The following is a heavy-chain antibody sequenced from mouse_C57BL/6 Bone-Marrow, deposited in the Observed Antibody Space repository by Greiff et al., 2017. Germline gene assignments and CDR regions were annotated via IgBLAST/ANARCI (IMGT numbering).Heavy chain of an antibody. CDR1: GYTFTSYW. CDR3: ARRRVRRGGFAY. D-gene: IGHD2-14*01. Sequence: VKLQQPGAELVRPGTSVKLSCKASGYTFTSYWMHWVKQRPGQGLEWIGVIDPSDSYTNYNQKFKGKATLTVDTSSSTAYMQLSSLTSEDSAVYYCARRRVRRGGFAYWGQGTLVTVSA. V-gene: IGHV1-59*01. J-gene: IGHJ3*01. CDR2: IDPSDSYT.